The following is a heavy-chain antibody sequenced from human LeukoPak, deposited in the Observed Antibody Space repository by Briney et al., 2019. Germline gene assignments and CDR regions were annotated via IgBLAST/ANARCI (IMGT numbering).Heavy chain of an antibody. Sequence: ASVKVSCKASGYTFTGYYMHWVRQAPGQGLEWMGWINPNSGGTNYAQKFQGRVTMTRDTSISTAYMELSRLRSDDTAVYYCARDLGIAVAGTGVNDYWGQGTLVTVSS. CDR2: INPNSGGT. D-gene: IGHD6-19*01. J-gene: IGHJ4*02. CDR3: ARDLGIAVAGTGVNDY. CDR1: GYTFTGYY. V-gene: IGHV1-2*02.